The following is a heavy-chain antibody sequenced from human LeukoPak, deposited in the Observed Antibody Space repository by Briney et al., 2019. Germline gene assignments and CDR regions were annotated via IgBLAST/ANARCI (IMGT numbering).Heavy chain of an antibody. J-gene: IGHJ3*02. D-gene: IGHD4-17*01. CDR1: GGSISSGSYC. CDR2: IHISGST. Sequence: SETLSLTCTVSGGSISSGSYCWSWIRQPAGKGLEWIGHIHISGSTNYNPSLKSRVTISVDTSKNQSSLKLNSVTAADTALFYCARGLHWYGDSGGFDIWGQGTMVSVSS. V-gene: IGHV4-61*09. CDR3: ARGLHWYGDSGGFDI.